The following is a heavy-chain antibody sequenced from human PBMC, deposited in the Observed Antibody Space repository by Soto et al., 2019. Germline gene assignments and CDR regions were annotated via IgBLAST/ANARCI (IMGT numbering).Heavy chain of an antibody. CDR1: GGSFSGYY. CDR2: INHSGST. Sequence: SDTLSLTCAVYGGSFSGYYWSWIRQPPGKGLEWIGEINHSGSTNYNPSLKSRVTISVDTSKNQFSLKLSSVTAADTAVYYCERSDFWSGYYVNFDYWGQGTLVNVSS. CDR3: ERSDFWSGYYVNFDY. V-gene: IGHV4-34*01. D-gene: IGHD3-3*01. J-gene: IGHJ4*02.